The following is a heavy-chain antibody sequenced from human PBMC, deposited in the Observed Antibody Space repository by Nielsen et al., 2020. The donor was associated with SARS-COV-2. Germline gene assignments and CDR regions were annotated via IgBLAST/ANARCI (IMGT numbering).Heavy chain of an antibody. CDR1: GYTFTSYG. CDR2: ISAYNGNT. V-gene: IGHV1-18*01. D-gene: IGHD3-3*01. J-gene: IGHJ3*02. CDR3: ARVATIFGVVPGAFDI. Sequence: ASVKVSCKASGYTFTSYGISWVRQAPGQGLEWMGWISAYNGNTNYAQKLQGRVTMTTDTSTSTAYMELRSLRSDDTAVYYCARVATIFGVVPGAFDIWAKGQWSPSLQ.